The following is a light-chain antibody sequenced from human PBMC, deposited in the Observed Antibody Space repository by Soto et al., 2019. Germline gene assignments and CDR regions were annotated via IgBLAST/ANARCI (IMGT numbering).Light chain of an antibody. CDR3: QQYGSSPRT. CDR2: GTS. Sequence: EIVLTQSPGTLYLSPGERATLSCRASQSVATIYLAWYQQKPGQAPKLLMSGTSTRATGIPDRFSGSGSGTDFTLTINRLEPEDFAVYYCQQYGSSPRTFGQGTRVEL. J-gene: IGKJ1*01. V-gene: IGKV3-20*01. CDR1: QSVATIY.